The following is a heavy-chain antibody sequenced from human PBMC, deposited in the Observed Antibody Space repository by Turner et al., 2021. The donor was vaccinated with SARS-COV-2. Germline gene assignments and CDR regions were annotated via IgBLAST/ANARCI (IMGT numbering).Heavy chain of an antibody. CDR3: ARGMADSETLFDL. V-gene: IGHV4-59*01. D-gene: IGHD6-13*01. Sequence: QVQLQASGPGLVKPSETLSLTCVVSGGSIGEYYWNWLRQSPGKRLEWIDYTSVSGNTYCIPSLSNRVTISVDSSKNKITLKLTSVTAADSALYSCARGMADSETLFDLWGQGTLLVVSS. CDR1: GGSIGEYY. J-gene: IGHJ4*02. CDR2: TSVSGNT.